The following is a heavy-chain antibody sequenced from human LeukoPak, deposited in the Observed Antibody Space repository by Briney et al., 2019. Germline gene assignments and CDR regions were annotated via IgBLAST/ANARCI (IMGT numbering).Heavy chain of an antibody. Sequence: ASVKVSCKASGYTFTGYYMHWVRQAPGQGLEWMGWINPNSGGTNYAQKFQGRVTMTRDTSISTAHMELSRLRSDDTAVYYCARVDGYSSGWTRNDYYYYYMDVWGKGTTVTVSS. V-gene: IGHV1-2*02. CDR2: INPNSGGT. CDR1: GYTFTGYY. D-gene: IGHD6-19*01. CDR3: ARVDGYSSGWTRNDYYYYYMDV. J-gene: IGHJ6*03.